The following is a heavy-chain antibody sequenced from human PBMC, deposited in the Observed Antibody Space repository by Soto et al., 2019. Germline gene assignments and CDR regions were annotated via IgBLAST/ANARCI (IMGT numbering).Heavy chain of an antibody. CDR2: IIPIFGTA. CDR1: GGTFSSYA. Sequence: QVQLVQSGAEVKKPGSSVKVSCKASGGTFSSYAISWVRQAPGQGLEWMGGIIPIFGTANYAQKFQGRVTITADEYTSTAYMELSSLRSEDTAVYYCARVSDYDSSGYYYSWFDPWGQGTLVTVSS. J-gene: IGHJ5*02. V-gene: IGHV1-69*12. D-gene: IGHD3-22*01. CDR3: ARVSDYDSSGYYYSWFDP.